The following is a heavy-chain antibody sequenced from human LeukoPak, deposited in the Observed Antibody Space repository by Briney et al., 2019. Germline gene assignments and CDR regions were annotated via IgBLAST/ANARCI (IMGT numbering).Heavy chain of an antibody. D-gene: IGHD3-9*01. CDR2: INPSGGST. Sequence: GASVKVSCKASGYIFTSYFMHWVRQAPGQGLEWMGLINPSGGSTRYAQKFQGRVTMTRDMSTSTVYMELSSLRSEDTAVYYCARVDILTGYYFFDYWGQGTLVTVSS. V-gene: IGHV1-46*01. CDR3: ARVDILTGYYFFDY. J-gene: IGHJ4*02. CDR1: GYIFTSYF.